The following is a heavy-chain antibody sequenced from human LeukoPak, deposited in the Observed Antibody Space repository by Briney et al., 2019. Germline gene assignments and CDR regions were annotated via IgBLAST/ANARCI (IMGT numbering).Heavy chain of an antibody. CDR3: ARAYDSTSSFDY. CDR2: ISNSGGTT. D-gene: IGHD3-22*01. V-gene: IGHV3-21*01. J-gene: IGHJ4*02. CDR1: VFTVDSFA. Sequence: GGSLRLSCAASVFTVDSFAMSSVRQTPGKGLEWVSSISNSGGTTYYADSVKGRFTISRDNAKNSLYLQMNSLRAEDTAVYYCARAYDSTSSFDYWGQGTLVTVSS.